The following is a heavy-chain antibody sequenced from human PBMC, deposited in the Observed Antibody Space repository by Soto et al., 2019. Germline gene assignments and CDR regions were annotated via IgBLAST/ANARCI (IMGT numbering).Heavy chain of an antibody. CDR3: AKGIGEMATKPLFYFDY. J-gene: IGHJ4*02. CDR2: ISGSGGST. V-gene: IGHV3-23*01. CDR1: GFTFSSYA. D-gene: IGHD5-12*01. Sequence: GGSLRLSCAASGFTFSSYAMSWVRQAPGKGLEWVSAISGSGGSTYYADSVKGRFTISRDNSKNTLYLQMNSLRAEDTAVYYCAKGIGEMATKPLFYFDYWGQGTLVTVSS.